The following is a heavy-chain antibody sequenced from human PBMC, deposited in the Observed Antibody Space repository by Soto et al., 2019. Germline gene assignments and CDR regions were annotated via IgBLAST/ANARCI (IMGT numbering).Heavy chain of an antibody. Sequence: GGSLRLSCAASGFTFSGSAMHWVRQASGKGLEWVGRIRTKANDYATAYAASVKGRFTIFRDDLKNMAYLQMHSLKTEDTAVYYCSRQKDGGDYYYFYAMDVWGQGATVTVSS. V-gene: IGHV3-73*01. J-gene: IGHJ6*02. CDR3: SRQKDGGDYYYFYAMDV. CDR2: IRTKANDYAT. CDR1: GFTFSGSA.